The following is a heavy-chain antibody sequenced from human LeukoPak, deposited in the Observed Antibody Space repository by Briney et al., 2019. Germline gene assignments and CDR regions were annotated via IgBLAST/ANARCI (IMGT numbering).Heavy chain of an antibody. CDR2: IYYSGST. Sequence: PSETLSLTCTVSGGSISSYYWSWIRQPPGKGLEWIGYIYYSGSTNYNPSLKSRVAISVDTSKNQFSLKLSSVTAADTAVYYCARTQPYYDSSGYHYYYYGMDVWGQGTTVTVSS. CDR1: GGSISSYY. J-gene: IGHJ6*02. D-gene: IGHD3-22*01. CDR3: ARTQPYYDSSGYHYYYYGMDV. V-gene: IGHV4-59*01.